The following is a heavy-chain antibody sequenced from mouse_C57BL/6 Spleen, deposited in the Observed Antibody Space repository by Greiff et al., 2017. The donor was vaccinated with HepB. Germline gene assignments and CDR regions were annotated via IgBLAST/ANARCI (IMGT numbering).Heavy chain of an antibody. CDR3: ARDCDYDGGFAY. CDR2: ISDGGSYT. D-gene: IGHD2-4*01. Sequence: EVNLVESGGGLVKPGGSLKLSCAASGFTFSSYAMSWVRQTPEKRLEWVATISDGGSYTYYPDNVKGRFTISRDNAKNNLYLQMSHLKSEDTAMYYCARDCDYDGGFAYWGQGTLVTVSA. J-gene: IGHJ3*01. V-gene: IGHV5-4*01. CDR1: GFTFSSYA.